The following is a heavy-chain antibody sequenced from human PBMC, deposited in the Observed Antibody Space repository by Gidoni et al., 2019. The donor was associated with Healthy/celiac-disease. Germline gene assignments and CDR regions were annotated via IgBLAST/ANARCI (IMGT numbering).Heavy chain of an antibody. CDR1: GFTFSNTW. CDR2: IKSKTDGGTT. CDR3: TTDSVGGALFNWFDP. Sequence: EVQLVESGGGLVKPGGSLRLSCAASGFTFSNTWMSWVRQAPGKGLEWVGRIKSKTDGGTTDYAAPVKGRFTISRDDSKNTLYLQMNSLKTEDTAVYYCTTDSVGGALFNWFDPWGQGTLVTVSS. D-gene: IGHD1-26*01. J-gene: IGHJ5*02. V-gene: IGHV3-15*01.